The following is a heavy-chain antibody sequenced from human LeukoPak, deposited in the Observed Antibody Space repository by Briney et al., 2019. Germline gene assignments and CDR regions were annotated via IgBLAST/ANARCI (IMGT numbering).Heavy chain of an antibody. J-gene: IGHJ4*02. CDR1: KFTFSHYG. CDR2: ITSNSNTI. D-gene: IGHD2-21*02. V-gene: IGHV3-48*02. Sequence: QAGGSLRLSCTASKFTFSHYGMQWVRQAPGKGLEWLSYITSNSNTIYYADSVKGRFTISRDNAKNSLYLQMNSLRDEGTAVYYCARAWGSPSGPYCGGDCTFDYWGQGTLVTVSS. CDR3: ARAWGSPSGPYCGGDCTFDY.